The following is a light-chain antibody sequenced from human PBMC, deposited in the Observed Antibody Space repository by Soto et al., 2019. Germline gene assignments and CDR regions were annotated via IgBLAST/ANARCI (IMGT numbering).Light chain of an antibody. CDR3: QQFEGSVT. V-gene: IGKV3-20*01. CDR1: QSVGSNC. Sequence: EVVLTQSPVSLSLSPGERATFSCRASQSVGSNCFAWYQQKPGQAPRLLIYGASSSATGIPDRFSGSGSETDFTLTISRLEPEECAVYYWQQFEGSVTFVQGTKVEI. J-gene: IGKJ1*01. CDR2: GAS.